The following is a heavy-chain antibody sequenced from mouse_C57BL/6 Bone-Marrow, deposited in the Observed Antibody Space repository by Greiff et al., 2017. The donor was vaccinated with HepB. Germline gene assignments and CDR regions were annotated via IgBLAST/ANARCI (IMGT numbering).Heavy chain of an antibody. CDR2: INPNYGTT. D-gene: IGHD2-12*01. Sequence: VQLQQSGPELVKPGASVKISCKASGYSFTDYNMNWVKQGHGKSLEWIGVINPNYGTTSYNKKFKGKATLTVDQSSRTAYMNLNSLTSENSAVYSCARSRYGNSYERFAYWGQGTLVTVSA. CDR1: GYSFTDYN. V-gene: IGHV1-39*01. J-gene: IGHJ3*01. CDR3: ARSRYGNSYERFAY.